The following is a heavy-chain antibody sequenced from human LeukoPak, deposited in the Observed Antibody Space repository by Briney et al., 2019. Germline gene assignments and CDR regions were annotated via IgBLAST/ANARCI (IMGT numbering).Heavy chain of an antibody. CDR3: AREYSSSSGRAAFDI. J-gene: IGHJ3*02. Sequence: GRSLRLSCAASGFTFSSYAMPWVRQAPGKGLEWVSYISSSSSSINYADSVKGRFTISRDNAKNSPYLQMNSLRAEDTAVYYCAREYSSSSGRAAFDIWGQGTMVTVSS. CDR2: ISSSSSSI. V-gene: IGHV3-48*01. CDR1: GFTFSSYA. D-gene: IGHD6-6*01.